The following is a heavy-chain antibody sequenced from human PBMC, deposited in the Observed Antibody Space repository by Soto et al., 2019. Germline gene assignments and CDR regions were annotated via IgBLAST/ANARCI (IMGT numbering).Heavy chain of an antibody. CDR1: GGSISSGGYY. CDR2: IYYSGST. CDR3: ARHTVNWFDP. Sequence: PSETLSLTCTVSGGSISSGGYYWSWIRQHPGKGLEWIGYIYYSGSTYYNPSLKSRVTISVDTSENQFSLKLSSVTAADTAVYYCARHTVNWFDPWGQGTLVTVSS. D-gene: IGHD4-17*01. J-gene: IGHJ5*02. V-gene: IGHV4-31*03.